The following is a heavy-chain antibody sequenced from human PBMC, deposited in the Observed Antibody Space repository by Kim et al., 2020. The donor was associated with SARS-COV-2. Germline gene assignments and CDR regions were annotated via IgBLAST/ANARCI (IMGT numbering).Heavy chain of an antibody. D-gene: IGHD6-13*01. J-gene: IGHJ6*02. CDR3: ARDTAAFSPNYYYGMDV. V-gene: IGHV3-11*06. Sequence: VKGRFTISRDNAKNSLYLQMNSLRAEDTAVYYCARDTAAFSPNYYYGMDVWGQGTTVTVSS.